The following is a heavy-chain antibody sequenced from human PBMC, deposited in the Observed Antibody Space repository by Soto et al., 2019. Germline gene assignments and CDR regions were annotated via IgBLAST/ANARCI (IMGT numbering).Heavy chain of an antibody. D-gene: IGHD4-17*01. V-gene: IGHV4-31*03. CDR1: GGSINGGNYY. CDR2: ISDSGNT. CDR3: ARDLKNDSGDYIVLDAFDV. J-gene: IGHJ3*01. Sequence: QVQLQESGPGLVKPSQTLSLTCTVTGGSINGGNYYWSWIRQPPGKSLEWIGYISDSGNTFYTPSLASRLTVSLDTSQNYFTLELTSVTAADTAIYYCARDLKNDSGDYIVLDAFDVWGHGTMVTVSS.